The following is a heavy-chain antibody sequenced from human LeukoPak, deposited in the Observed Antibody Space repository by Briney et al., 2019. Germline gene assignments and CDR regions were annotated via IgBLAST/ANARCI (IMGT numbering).Heavy chain of an antibody. D-gene: IGHD3/OR15-3a*01. Sequence: PGGSLRLSCAASGFTFSSYWMNWVRQAPGKGLEWVANIKKDGSEIYYVDSVKGRFTISRDNAKNSLYRQMNSLRAEDTAVYYCAASRTFDYWGQGALVS. CDR3: AASRTFDY. J-gene: IGHJ4*02. CDR1: GFTFSSYW. V-gene: IGHV3-7*03. CDR2: IKKDGSEI.